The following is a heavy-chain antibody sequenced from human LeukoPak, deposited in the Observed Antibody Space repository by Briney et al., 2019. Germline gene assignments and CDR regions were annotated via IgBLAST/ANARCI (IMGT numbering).Heavy chain of an antibody. D-gene: IGHD6-6*01. CDR2: IYYSGST. Sequence: SQTLSLTCTVSGGSISSGDYYWSWIRQPPGKGLEWIGYIYYSGSTYYNPSLKSRVTISVDTSKNQFSLKPSSVTAADTAVYYCARERGIWGSVAALGRVGVDIWGQGTMVTVSS. V-gene: IGHV4-30-4*01. J-gene: IGHJ3*02. CDR1: GGSISSGDYY. CDR3: ARERGIWGSVAALGRVGVDI.